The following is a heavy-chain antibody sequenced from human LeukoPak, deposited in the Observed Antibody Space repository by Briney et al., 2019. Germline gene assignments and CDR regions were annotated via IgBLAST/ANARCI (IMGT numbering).Heavy chain of an antibody. CDR2: ISYDGSNK. CDR1: GFTFSSYA. D-gene: IGHD3-22*01. Sequence: GRSLRLSCAASGFTFSSYALHWVRQAPGKGLEWVAVISYDGSNKYYADSVKGRFTISRDNSKNTLYLQMNSLRAEDTAVYYCARVPIVRYYFDYWGQGTLVTVSS. CDR3: ARVPIVRYYFDY. J-gene: IGHJ4*02. V-gene: IGHV3-30-3*01.